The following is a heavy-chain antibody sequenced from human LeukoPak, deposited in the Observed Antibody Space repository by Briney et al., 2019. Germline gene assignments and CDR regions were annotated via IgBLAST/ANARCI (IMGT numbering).Heavy chain of an antibody. CDR1: GFTFSYHA. CDR3: ATSGSYNY. V-gene: IGHV3-23*01. D-gene: IGHD1-26*01. Sequence: PGGSLRLSCAASGFTFSYHAMSWVRQAPGQGLDWVSAISSSGGSAYYADSVKGRFTISRDNSKNTLYLQMNSLRAEDTAVYYCATSGSYNYWGQGTLVTVSS. CDR2: ISSSGGSA. J-gene: IGHJ4*02.